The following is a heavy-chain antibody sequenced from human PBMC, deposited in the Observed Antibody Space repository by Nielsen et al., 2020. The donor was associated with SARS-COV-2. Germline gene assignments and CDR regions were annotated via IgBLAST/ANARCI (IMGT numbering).Heavy chain of an antibody. CDR1: GFSLSTSGVG. CDR3: AHRLGLQQLGNWFDP. V-gene: IGHV2-5*02. D-gene: IGHD6-13*01. CDR2: IYWDDDK. J-gene: IGHJ5*02. Sequence: SGPTLVKPTQTLTLTCTFSGFSLSTSGVGVGWIRQPPGKALEWLALIYWDDDKRYSPSLKSRLTITKDTSKNQVVLTMTNMDPVDTATYYCAHRLGLQQLGNWFDPWGQGTLVTVSS.